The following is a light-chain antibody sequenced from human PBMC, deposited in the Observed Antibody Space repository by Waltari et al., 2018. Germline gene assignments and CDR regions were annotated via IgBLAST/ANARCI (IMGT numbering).Light chain of an antibody. CDR3: AAWDDSLSGPV. CDR1: SSNIGSNY. J-gene: IGLJ2*01. CDR2: RNN. Sequence: QSVLTQPPSASGTPGQRVTIPCSGSSSNIGSNYVYWYQQPPGTAPKLLIYRNNQRPSGVPDRFSGSKSGTSASLAISGLRSEDEGDYYCAAWDDSLSGPVFGGGTKLTVL. V-gene: IGLV1-47*01.